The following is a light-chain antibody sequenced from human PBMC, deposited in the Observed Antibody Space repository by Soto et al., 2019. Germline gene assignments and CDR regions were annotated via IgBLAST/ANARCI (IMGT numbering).Light chain of an antibody. CDR1: ESVSTN. CDR2: GAS. CDR3: QQYTNGHTLS. V-gene: IGKV3-15*01. J-gene: IGKJ4*01. Sequence: THSPDSLSRSTINIGTLSFRSSESVSTNLAWYQQKPGQAPRLLIYGASTRATGIQARFSGSGSGTDFTLTISRLQSEDFAVYYFQQYTNGHTLSFGGGSKVDIK.